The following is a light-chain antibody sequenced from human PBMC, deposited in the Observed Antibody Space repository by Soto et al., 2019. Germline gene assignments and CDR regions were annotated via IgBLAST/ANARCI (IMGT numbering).Light chain of an antibody. CDR1: QSIFNNY. Sequence: EIVLTQSPGTLSLSPRERATLSCRASQSIFNNYLAWYQQKPGQAPRLLVYGASFRATGIPDRFSVSGSGTAFTLTISRLEPEDFAVYYCQQYGGSPFTFGQGTRLEIK. V-gene: IGKV3-20*01. J-gene: IGKJ2*01. CDR3: QQYGGSPFT. CDR2: GAS.